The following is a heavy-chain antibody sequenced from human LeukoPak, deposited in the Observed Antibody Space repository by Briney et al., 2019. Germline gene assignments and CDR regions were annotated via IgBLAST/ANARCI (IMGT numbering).Heavy chain of an antibody. V-gene: IGHV3-48*03. Sequence: GGSLRPSCAASGFTFSSYEMNWVRQAPGKGLEWVSYISSSGSTIYYADSVKGRFTISRDNAKNSLYLQMNSLRAEDTAVYYCARVDSGGYCSGGSCYTTYYFDYWGQGTLVTVSS. J-gene: IGHJ4*02. D-gene: IGHD2-15*01. CDR3: ARVDSGGYCSGGSCYTTYYFDY. CDR1: GFTFSSYE. CDR2: ISSSGSTI.